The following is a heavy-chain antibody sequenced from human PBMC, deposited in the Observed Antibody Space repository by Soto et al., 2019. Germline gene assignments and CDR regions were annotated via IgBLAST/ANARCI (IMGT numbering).Heavy chain of an antibody. CDR1: GFTFSDYY. CDR2: ISSSSSYT. J-gene: IGHJ4*02. CDR3: ARTYGGAAISYFDY. Sequence: QVQLVESGGGLLKPGGSLRLSCAASGFTFSDYYMSWIRQAPGKGLEWVSYISSSSSYTNYADSVKGRFTISRDNAKNSLYLQMNSLRAEDTAVYYCARTYGGAAISYFDYWGQGTLVTVSS. V-gene: IGHV3-11*06. D-gene: IGHD2-2*02.